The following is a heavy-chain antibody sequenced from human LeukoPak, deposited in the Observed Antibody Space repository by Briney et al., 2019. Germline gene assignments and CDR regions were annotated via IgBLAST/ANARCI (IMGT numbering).Heavy chain of an antibody. CDR3: VRDATRGGDFDY. CDR2: ISSSGSTI. CDR1: GFTFSSYE. D-gene: IGHD3-16*01. Sequence: GGSLRLSCVASGFTFSSYEMTWVRQAPGKGLEWVSYISSSGSTIYYADSVKGRFTFSRDNAMNSLYLQMNSLRVEDTAVYYCVRDATRGGDFDYWGQGTLVTVSS. J-gene: IGHJ4*02. V-gene: IGHV3-48*03.